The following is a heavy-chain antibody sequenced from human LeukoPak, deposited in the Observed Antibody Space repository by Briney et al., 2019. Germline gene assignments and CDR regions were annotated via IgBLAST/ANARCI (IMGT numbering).Heavy chain of an antibody. CDR3: ARAAIAAAGTIDFDY. CDR1: GGSISSYY. CDR2: IYYSGST. Sequence: PSETLSLTCTVSGGSISSYYWSWIRQPPGKGLEWIGYIYYSGSTNYNPSLKSRVTISVDKSKNQFSLKLSSVTAADTAVYYCARAAIAAAGTIDFDYWGQGTLVTVSS. D-gene: IGHD6-13*01. V-gene: IGHV4-59*12. J-gene: IGHJ4*02.